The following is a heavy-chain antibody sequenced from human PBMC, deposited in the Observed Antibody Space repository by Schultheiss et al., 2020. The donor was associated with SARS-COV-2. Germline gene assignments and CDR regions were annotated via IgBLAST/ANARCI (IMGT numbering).Heavy chain of an antibody. CDR1: GGSVSSGSFY. V-gene: IGHV4-61*01. CDR2: IYHNVNS. D-gene: IGHD4-11*01. J-gene: IGHJ4*02. Sequence: SETLSLTCTVSGGSVSSGSFYWSWIRQPPGKGLEWIGYIYHNVNSWYNPSLKSRVTISGDASKNQFSLTLDSVTAADTAVYYCARRRQDTNAYSYFDSWGQGTLVTVSS. CDR3: ARRRQDTNAYSYFDS.